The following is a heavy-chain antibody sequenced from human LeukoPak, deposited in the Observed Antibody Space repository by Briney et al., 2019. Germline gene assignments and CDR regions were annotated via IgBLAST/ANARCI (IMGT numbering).Heavy chain of an antibody. V-gene: IGHV3-9*01. Sequence: QPGGSQRLSCEVSGFRFDADAMHWVRQAPGKGLEWVSGITWNSASLDYADSVKGRFTISRDNAKNSLYLQMNSLRTEDTALYYCAKGSPFTVSTDYFDFWGQGTLLTVSS. J-gene: IGHJ4*02. D-gene: IGHD4-17*01. CDR2: ITWNSASL. CDR1: GFRFDADA. CDR3: AKGSPFTVSTDYFDF.